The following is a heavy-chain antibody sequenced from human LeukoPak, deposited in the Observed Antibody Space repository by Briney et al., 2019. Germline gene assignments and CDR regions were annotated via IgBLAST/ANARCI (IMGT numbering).Heavy chain of an antibody. D-gene: IGHD2-21*01. CDR1: GYTFTGYY. Sequence: GASVKVSCKVSGYTFTGYYLHWLRQAPGQGLEWMGRINPSGGGTNYAQKFQGRVTMTRDTSINTAYMDLSSLRSDDTAVYYCARGPSDSDYWGQGTLVTVSS. V-gene: IGHV1-2*06. CDR3: ARGPSDSDY. CDR2: INPSGGGT. J-gene: IGHJ4*02.